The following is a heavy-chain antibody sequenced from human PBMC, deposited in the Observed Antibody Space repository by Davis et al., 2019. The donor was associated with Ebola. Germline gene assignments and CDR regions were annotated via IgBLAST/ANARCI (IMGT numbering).Heavy chain of an antibody. V-gene: IGHV4-39*07. Sequence: PSETLSLTCTVSGGSISSSSYYWGWIRQPPGKGLEWIGSIYYSGSTYYNPSLKSRVTISVDTSKNQFSLKLSSVTAADTAVYYCARVDYGGNSWDYYYYMDVWGKGTTVTVSS. CDR1: GGSISSSSYY. D-gene: IGHD4-23*01. CDR2: IYYSGST. CDR3: ARVDYGGNSWDYYYYMDV. J-gene: IGHJ6*03.